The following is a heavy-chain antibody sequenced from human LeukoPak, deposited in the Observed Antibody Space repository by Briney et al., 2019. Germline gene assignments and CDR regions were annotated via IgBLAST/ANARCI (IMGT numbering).Heavy chain of an antibody. Sequence: SVKVSCKASGGTFSSYAISWVRQAPGQGREGMGGIIPIVGTPKYAQKFQDRVTITADEPTSTAYMELSSLRHEDTAIYYCARGGSIAAAVNWFAPWGQGTLVTVSS. CDR3: ARGGSIAAAVNWFAP. D-gene: IGHD6-13*01. V-gene: IGHV1-69*01. CDR2: IIPIVGTP. J-gene: IGHJ5*02. CDR1: GGTFSSYA.